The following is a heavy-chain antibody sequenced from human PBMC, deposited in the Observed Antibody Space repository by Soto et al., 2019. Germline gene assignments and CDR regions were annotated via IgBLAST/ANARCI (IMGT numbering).Heavy chain of an antibody. J-gene: IGHJ3*02. CDR1: GGSISSYY. Sequence: KQSQTLSLTCTVSGGSISSYYWSWIRQPPGKGLEWIGYIYYSGSTNYNPSLKSRVTISVDTSKNQFSLKLSSVTAADTAVYYCARAGLHDYSNYDAFDIWGQGTMVTVSS. V-gene: IGHV4-59*01. CDR2: IYYSGST. CDR3: ARAGLHDYSNYDAFDI. D-gene: IGHD4-4*01.